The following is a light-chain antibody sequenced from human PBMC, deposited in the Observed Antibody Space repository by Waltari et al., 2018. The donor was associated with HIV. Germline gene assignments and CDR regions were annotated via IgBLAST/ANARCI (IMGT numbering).Light chain of an antibody. V-gene: IGKV3-15*01. J-gene: IGKJ1*01. CDR3: QQYNNWPPWT. CDR1: QSVSRN. Sequence: ELVMTQSPATLSVSPRERATLSSRASQSVSRNFAWYQQKPGQAPWVLLYSASTRATGVPARFSGSGSGTEFNLTISSLQSEDCAGYYCQQYNNWPPWTVGQGTKVDIK. CDR2: SAS.